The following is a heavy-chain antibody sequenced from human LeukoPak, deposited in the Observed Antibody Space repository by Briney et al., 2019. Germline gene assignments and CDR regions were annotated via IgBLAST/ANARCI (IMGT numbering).Heavy chain of an antibody. CDR2: LSGPATRA. V-gene: IGHV3-23*01. Sequence: GGSLRLSCAASGFPFSSFAMVWVRQAPGKGLEWVSALSGPATRAIYADSVRGRFTISRGNFKNTHYLQMNSLRAEDSAVYYCAKCRGGGGEYWHFDLWGRGILVSVSS. CDR3: AKCRGGGGEYWHFDL. J-gene: IGHJ2*01. D-gene: IGHD2-15*01. CDR1: GFPFSSFA.